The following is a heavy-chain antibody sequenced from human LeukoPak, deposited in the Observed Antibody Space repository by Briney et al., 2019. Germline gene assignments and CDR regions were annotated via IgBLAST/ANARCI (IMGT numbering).Heavy chain of an antibody. CDR1: GLAFQNYW. CDR2: IRPDGSTF. V-gene: IGHV3-7*01. CDR3: ATTFPYCADGTCAL. D-gene: IGHD2-15*01. J-gene: IGHJ1*01. Sequence: HPGGSLRLSCVATGLAFQNYWMTWVRQAPGKGREWVATIRPDGSTFTYVDAVRGRFTISRDNPKNSLYLQMHSLRADDTAVYYCATTFPYCADGTCALGGQGTLVIVSS.